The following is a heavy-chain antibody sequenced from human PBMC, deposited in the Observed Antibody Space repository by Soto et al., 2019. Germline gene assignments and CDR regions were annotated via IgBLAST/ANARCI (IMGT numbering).Heavy chain of an antibody. CDR1: GGSISSGGYY. Sequence: LSLTCNVSGGSISSGGYYCSWIRQHPGKGLEWIGYIYYSGSTYYNPSLKSRVTISVDTSKNQFSLKLSSVTAADTAVYECARLYGPLVVVLDPWGQGTLV. D-gene: IGHD2-21*01. CDR3: ARLYGPLVVVLDP. CDR2: IYYSGST. V-gene: IGHV4-31*03. J-gene: IGHJ5*02.